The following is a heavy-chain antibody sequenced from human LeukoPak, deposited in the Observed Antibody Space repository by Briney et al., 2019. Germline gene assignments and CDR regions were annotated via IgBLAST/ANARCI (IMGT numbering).Heavy chain of an antibody. CDR2: ISYDGSNK. Sequence: GGSLRLSCAASGFTFSSYAMHWVRQAPGKGLEWVAVISYDGSNKYYADSVKGRFTISRDNSKNTLYLQMNSLRAEDTAVYYCAKPLSLYYYDSSGYSDWGQGTLVTVSS. CDR3: AKPLSLYYYDSSGYSD. J-gene: IGHJ4*02. CDR1: GFTFSSYA. D-gene: IGHD3-22*01. V-gene: IGHV3-30-3*02.